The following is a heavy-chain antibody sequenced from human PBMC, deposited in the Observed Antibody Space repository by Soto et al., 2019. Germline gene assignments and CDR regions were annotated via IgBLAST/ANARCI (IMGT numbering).Heavy chain of an antibody. CDR3: AKDLAYGGNYFDY. CDR2: ISGSGGSI. Sequence: PGGSLRLSCAASGFTFSSYAMSWVRQAPGKGLERVSAISGSGGSIYYAYSVKGRFTISRDNSKNTLYLQMNSLRAEDTAVYYCAKDLAYGGNYFDYWGQGTLVTVSS. J-gene: IGHJ4*02. D-gene: IGHD4-17*01. V-gene: IGHV3-23*01. CDR1: GFTFSSYA.